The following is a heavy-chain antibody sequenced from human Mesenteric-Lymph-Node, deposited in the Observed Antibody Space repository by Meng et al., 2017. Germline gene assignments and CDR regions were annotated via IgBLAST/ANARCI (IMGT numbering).Heavy chain of an antibody. CDR3: ARGPTEHSFDY. CDR2: INHGGST. D-gene: IGHD3-3*02. CDR1: GGSFSDYY. Sequence: VQLQQWSAGLLKPSETLALTCAVYGGSFSDYYWSWIRRPPGKGLEWIGEINHGGSTNYNPSLKSRVTISVDTSKNQLSLRLSSMTAADTAVYYCARGPTEHSFDYWGQGTLVTVSS. V-gene: IGHV4-34*01. J-gene: IGHJ4*02.